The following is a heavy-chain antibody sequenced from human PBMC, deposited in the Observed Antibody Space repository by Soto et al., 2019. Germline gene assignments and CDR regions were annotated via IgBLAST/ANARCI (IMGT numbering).Heavy chain of an antibody. CDR2: IYHSGST. Sequence: SETLSLTCAVSGFSISSGYFWSWIRQPPGKGLEWIGSIYHSGSTYYNPSLKSRVTISVDTAKNQFSLKLGSVTATDTAVYYCVRAHYDTHFPLDYWGQGTLVTVSS. CDR3: VRAHYDTHFPLDY. J-gene: IGHJ4*02. V-gene: IGHV4-38-2*01. D-gene: IGHD3-22*01. CDR1: GFSISSGYF.